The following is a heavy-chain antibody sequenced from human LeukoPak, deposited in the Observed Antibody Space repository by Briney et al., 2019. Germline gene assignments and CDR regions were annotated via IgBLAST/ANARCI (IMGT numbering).Heavy chain of an antibody. CDR1: GYTFTSYD. Sequence: ASVKVSCKASGYTFTSYDINWGRQATGQGLEWMGWMNPNSGNTGYAQKFQGRVTMTRNTSISTAYMELSSLRSEDTAVYYCARASSTRSWFDPWGQGTLVTVSS. CDR2: MNPNSGNT. CDR3: ARASSTRSWFDP. D-gene: IGHD2-2*01. V-gene: IGHV1-8*01. J-gene: IGHJ5*02.